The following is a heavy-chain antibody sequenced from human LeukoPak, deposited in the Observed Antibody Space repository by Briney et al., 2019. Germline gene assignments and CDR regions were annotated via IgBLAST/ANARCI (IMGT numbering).Heavy chain of an antibody. CDR1: GFIFSSYA. V-gene: IGHV3-23*01. Sequence: GGSLRLSCAASGFIFSSYALSWVRQAPGEGLEWVSAISTSGGGTYYADSVKGRFTISRDNAKNSLYLQMNSLRAEDTAVYYCARALWFGEFFTGMDVWGQGTTVTVSS. CDR2: ISTSGGGT. J-gene: IGHJ6*02. CDR3: ARALWFGEFFTGMDV. D-gene: IGHD3-10*01.